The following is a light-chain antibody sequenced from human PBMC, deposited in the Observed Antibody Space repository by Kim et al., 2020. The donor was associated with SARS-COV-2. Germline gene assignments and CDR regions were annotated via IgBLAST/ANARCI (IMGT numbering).Light chain of an antibody. J-gene: IGKJ4*01. CDR3: QQYNNWPRT. CDR2: GAS. V-gene: IGKV3-15*01. Sequence: EIVMTQSPATLSVSPGERPTLSCRASESVSTNLAWYQQKPGQAPRLLIYGASTRATGIPARFSGSGSGTEFTLTISSLQSEDFAVYYCQQYNNWPRTFGGGTKVDIK. CDR1: ESVSTN.